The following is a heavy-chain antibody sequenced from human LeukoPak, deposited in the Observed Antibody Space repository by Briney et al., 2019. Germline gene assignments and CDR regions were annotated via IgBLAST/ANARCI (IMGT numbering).Heavy chain of an antibody. J-gene: IGHJ3*02. CDR2: IYYSGST. CDR3: ARAPAGDAFDI. CDR1: GGSISSSSYY. V-gene: IGHV4-39*07. D-gene: IGHD2-2*01. Sequence: SETLSLTCTVSGGSISSSSYYWGWIRQPPGKGLEWIGSIYYSGSTYYNPSLKSRVTISVDTSKNQFSLKLSSVTAADTAVYYCARAPAGDAFDIWGQGTMVTVSS.